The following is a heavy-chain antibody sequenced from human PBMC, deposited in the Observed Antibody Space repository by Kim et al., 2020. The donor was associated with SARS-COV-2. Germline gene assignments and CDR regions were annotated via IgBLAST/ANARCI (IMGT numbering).Heavy chain of an antibody. V-gene: IGHV3-21*01. D-gene: IGHD2-2*01. CDR2: ISSSRTYI. CDR1: YT. J-gene: IGHJ5*01. CDR3: ARETGYCSSTSCHEDNWFDS. Sequence: YTMNWVRQAPGRGLEWVSSISSSRTYIYYADSMKGRFTISRDNAKNSLYLQMYSLRVEDTAVYYCARETGYCSSTSCHEDNWFDSWGQGTLAT.